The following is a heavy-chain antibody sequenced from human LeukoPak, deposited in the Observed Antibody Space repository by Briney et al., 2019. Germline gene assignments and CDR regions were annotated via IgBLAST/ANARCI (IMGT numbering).Heavy chain of an antibody. Sequence: GGSLRLSCAASGFSFSTQRMHWVRQAPGKGLVWVSYINIDERITGYADSVKGRFTISRDNSKNTLYLQMNSLRAEDTAVYYCARDSSGWYESACFDYWGQGTLVNVSS. CDR1: GFSFSTQR. CDR3: ARDSSGWYESACFDY. J-gene: IGHJ4*02. D-gene: IGHD6-19*01. V-gene: IGHV3-74*01. CDR2: INIDERIT.